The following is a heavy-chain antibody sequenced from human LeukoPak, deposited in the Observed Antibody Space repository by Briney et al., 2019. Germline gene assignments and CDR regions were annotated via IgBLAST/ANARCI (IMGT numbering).Heavy chain of an antibody. D-gene: IGHD2-21*02. V-gene: IGHV3-23*01. CDR1: GFTFRSYV. J-gene: IGHJ4*02. Sequence: GGSLRLSCVASGFTFRSYVMHWVRQTPGKGLEWVSSISGSGDSTFYADSVKGRFSISRDNSKNTLYLQVNGLRTEDTAVYYCAKDRLLNCRGDCYIFDYWGQGTVVTVSS. CDR3: AKDRLLNCRGDCYIFDY. CDR2: ISGSGDST.